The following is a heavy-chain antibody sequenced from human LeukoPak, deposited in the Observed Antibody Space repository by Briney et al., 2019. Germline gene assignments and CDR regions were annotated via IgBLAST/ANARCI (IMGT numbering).Heavy chain of an antibody. Sequence: SQTLSLTCTVSGGSISSGDYYWSWIRQPPGKGLEWIGYIYYSGSTNYNPSLKSRVTISVDTSKNQFSLKLSSVTAADTAVYYCASKRDYGDYGAEYFQHWGQGTLVTVSS. CDR3: ASKRDYGDYGAEYFQH. CDR2: IYYSGST. J-gene: IGHJ1*01. D-gene: IGHD4-17*01. CDR1: GGSISSGDYY. V-gene: IGHV4-61*08.